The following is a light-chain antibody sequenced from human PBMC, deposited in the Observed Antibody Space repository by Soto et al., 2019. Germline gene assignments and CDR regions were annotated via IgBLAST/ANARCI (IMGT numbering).Light chain of an antibody. CDR2: DTS. J-gene: IGKJ4*01. Sequence: EIVIAQSPATLSVSPGESATLSCRSSQNIRNNSASYQQKPDQARRLLFSDTSPGATTFPARFNGSGSGTEFSLAISNLQSEDFAVYYCHQYNNRPLTFGGGTKVDIK. CDR3: HQYNNRPLT. CDR1: QNIRNN. V-gene: IGKV3-15*01.